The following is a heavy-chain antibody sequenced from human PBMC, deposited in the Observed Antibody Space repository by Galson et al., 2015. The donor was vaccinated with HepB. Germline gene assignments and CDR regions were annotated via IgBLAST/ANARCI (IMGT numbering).Heavy chain of an antibody. CDR1: GFTFTDYY. D-gene: IGHD2/OR15-2a*01. J-gene: IGHJ5*02. V-gene: IGHV3-11*01. CDR2: ISGSGSTTM. Sequence: SLRLSCAASGFTFTDYYMSWIRQAPGKGLEWVSYISGSGSTTMFYADSVKGRFTISRDNAKNSLYLQMTSLRAEDTAVYYCARATLGWFDPWGQGTLVTVSS. CDR3: ARATLGWFDP.